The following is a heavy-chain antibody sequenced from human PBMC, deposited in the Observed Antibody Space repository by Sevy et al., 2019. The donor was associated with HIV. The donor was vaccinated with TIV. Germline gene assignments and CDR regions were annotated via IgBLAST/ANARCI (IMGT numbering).Heavy chain of an antibody. CDR2: IYSDGRT. V-gene: IGHV3-53*01. CDR1: GFTLSGYS. J-gene: IGHJ6*02. Sequence: GGSLRLSCEAFGFTLSGYSMNWVRQAPGKGLEWVSNIYSDGRTYYADSVRGRFTISRDTSKNTVYLEMKSLRAEDTAVYYCTREDIVLGEDNYYGMDVWGHGTTVTVSS. CDR3: TREDIVLGEDNYYGMDV. D-gene: IGHD2-15*01.